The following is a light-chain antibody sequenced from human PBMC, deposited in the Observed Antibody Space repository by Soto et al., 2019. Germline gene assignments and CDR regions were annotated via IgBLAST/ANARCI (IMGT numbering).Light chain of an antibody. CDR1: QSISSF. J-gene: IGKJ4*01. CDR2: GAS. Sequence: DIQMTQSPSSLSASVGDRVTITCRASQSISSFLNWYQQKPGKAPKLLIYGASSLQSGVPSRFSGSGSGTDFNLTINSLQPEDFATYFCQQSFTTPLTFGGGTKVEIK. V-gene: IGKV1-39*01. CDR3: QQSFTTPLT.